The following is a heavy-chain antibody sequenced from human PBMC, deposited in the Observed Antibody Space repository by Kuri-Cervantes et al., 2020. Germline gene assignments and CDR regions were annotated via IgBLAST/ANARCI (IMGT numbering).Heavy chain of an antibody. D-gene: IGHD3-16*01. CDR2: ISYDGSNK. CDR1: GFTFSSYG. J-gene: IGHJ5*02. Sequence: GESLKISCAASGFTFSSYGMHWVRQAPGKGLEWVAVISYDGSNKYYADSVKGRFTISRDNSKNTLYLQMNSLRAEDTAVYYCAKDGGKGPPWGQGTLVTVSS. CDR3: AKDGGKGPP. V-gene: IGHV3-30*18.